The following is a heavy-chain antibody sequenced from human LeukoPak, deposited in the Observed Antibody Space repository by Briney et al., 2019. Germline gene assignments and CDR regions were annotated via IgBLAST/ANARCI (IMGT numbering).Heavy chain of an antibody. V-gene: IGHV6-1*01. D-gene: IGHD5-18*01. CDR2: TYYRSKWYN. CDR1: GDSVPSNSAA. J-gene: IGHJ4*02. CDR3: ARGKPYSYGSDY. Sequence: SQTLSLTCAISGDSVPSNSAAWNWIRQSPSRGLEWLGRTYYRSKWYNDYAGSVKSRITINPDTSKNQYSLQLNSVTPEDTAVYYCARGKPYSYGSDYWGQGTLVTVSS.